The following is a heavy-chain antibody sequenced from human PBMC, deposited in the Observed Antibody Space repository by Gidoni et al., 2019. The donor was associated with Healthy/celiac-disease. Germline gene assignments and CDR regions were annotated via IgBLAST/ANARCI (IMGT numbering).Heavy chain of an antibody. V-gene: IGHV1-2*04. CDR2: INPNSGGT. J-gene: IGHJ6*02. Sequence: QVQLVQSGAEVTKPGASVMVSCKAPGYTFTGYYMHWVRQAPGTWLEWMGWINPNSGGTNYAQKFQGWVTMTRDTSISTAYMELSRLRSDDTAVYYCARSDGSPAAMGNYYYGMDVWGQGTTVTVSS. D-gene: IGHD2-2*01. CDR1: GYTFTGYY. CDR3: ARSDGSPAAMGNYYYGMDV.